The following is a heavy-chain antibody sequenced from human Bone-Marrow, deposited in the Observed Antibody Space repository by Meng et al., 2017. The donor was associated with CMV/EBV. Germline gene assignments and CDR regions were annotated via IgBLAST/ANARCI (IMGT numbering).Heavy chain of an antibody. D-gene: IGHD2-2*01. J-gene: IGHJ4*02. V-gene: IGHV3-30-3*01. CDR3: ARDHRDCSSTSCYSFPNY. Sequence: GESLKISCAASGFTFSSYAMHWVRQAPGKGLEWVAVISYDGSNKYYADSVKGRFTISRDNSKNTLYLQMNSLRVEDTAVYYCARDHRDCSSTSCYSFPNYWGQGTLVTVSS. CDR2: ISYDGSNK. CDR1: GFTFSSYA.